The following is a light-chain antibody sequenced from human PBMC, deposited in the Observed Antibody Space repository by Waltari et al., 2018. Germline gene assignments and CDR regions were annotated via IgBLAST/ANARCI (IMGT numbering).Light chain of an antibody. V-gene: IGLV2-23*01. CDR1: SGDVGSYDL. Sequence: QSALTQPASVSGSPGQSITISCSGTSGDVGSYDLVSWYQQHPGKGPKLMIYEGTKRPSGVSNRFSGSKSGNTASLTISGLQAEDEADYYCCSYAGSRTVVFGGGTKLTVL. CDR3: CSYAGSRTVV. CDR2: EGT. J-gene: IGLJ2*01.